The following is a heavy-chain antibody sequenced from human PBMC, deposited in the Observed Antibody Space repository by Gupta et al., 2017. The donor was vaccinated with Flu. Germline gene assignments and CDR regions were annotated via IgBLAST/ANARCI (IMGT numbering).Heavy chain of an antibody. CDR2: ISSNNNI. V-gene: IGHV3-21*01. Sequence: EVQLLESGGGLVKPGGSLRLSCAASGFSFSSYSMNWVRQAPGKGLEWVSSISSNNNIYYADSVKGRFSISRDNAKNSLFLQLNSLRVEDTAVYYCARARTTIFGVVIIMGGMDVWGQGTTVTVSS. CDR1: GFSFSSYS. CDR3: ARARTTIFGVVIIMGGMDV. J-gene: IGHJ6*02. D-gene: IGHD3-3*01.